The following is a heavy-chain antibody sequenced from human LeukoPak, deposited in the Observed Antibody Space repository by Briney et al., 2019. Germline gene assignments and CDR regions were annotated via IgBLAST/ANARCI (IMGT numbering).Heavy chain of an antibody. D-gene: IGHD3-16*01. J-gene: IGHJ4*02. CDR2: INPNSGGT. V-gene: IGHV1-2*02. Sequence: ASVKVSCKASGYTFTGYYIHWVRQAPGQGLEWMGWINPNSGGTNYAQKFQGRVTMTRDTSISTAYMELSRLRSDDTAVYYCARDSVFRDYVWGNKGLGYWCQGTLVTVSS. CDR1: GYTFTGYY. CDR3: ARDSVFRDYVWGNKGLGY.